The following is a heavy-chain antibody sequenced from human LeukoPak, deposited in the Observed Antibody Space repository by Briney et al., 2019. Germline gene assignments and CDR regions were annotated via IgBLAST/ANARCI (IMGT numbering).Heavy chain of an antibody. Sequence: ASVKVSCKVSGYTLTELSMHWVRQAPGKGLEWMGGFDPEDGETIYAQKFQGRVTMTEDTSTDTAYMELSSMRSEDTAVYYCATSPYSGSYFDYWGQGTLVTVSS. CDR2: FDPEDGET. CDR3: ATSPYSGSYFDY. J-gene: IGHJ4*02. CDR1: GYTLTELS. D-gene: IGHD1-26*01. V-gene: IGHV1-24*01.